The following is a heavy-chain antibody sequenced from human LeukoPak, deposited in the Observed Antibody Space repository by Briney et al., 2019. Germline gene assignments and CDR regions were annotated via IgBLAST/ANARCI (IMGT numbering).Heavy chain of an antibody. Sequence: GGSLRLSCAASGFMFSSNWMSWDRLAPGKGLEWVANIKEDGTETYYVDSVKGRFTISRDNAKNSLYLQMNSLRVEDTAVYYCAKEGRSLQTYWGQGTLVTVSS. CDR2: IKEDGTET. CDR3: AKEGRSLQTY. CDR1: GFMFSSNW. D-gene: IGHD5-24*01. V-gene: IGHV3-7*03. J-gene: IGHJ4*02.